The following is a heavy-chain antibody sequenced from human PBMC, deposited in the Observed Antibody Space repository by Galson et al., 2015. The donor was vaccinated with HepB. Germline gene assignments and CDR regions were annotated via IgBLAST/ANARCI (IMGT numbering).Heavy chain of an antibody. CDR3: AREGDPYDCWSALGY. Sequence: SLRLSCAASGFTFSSCGMNWVRQAPGKGLEWVALIWSDGTYKNHRDSVKGRFTISRDNSKNTLYLQMNSLRVEDTAVYYCAREGDPYDCWSALGYGGQGTLVTVSS. D-gene: IGHD3-3*01. CDR2: IWSDGTYK. J-gene: IGHJ4*02. CDR1: GFTFSSCG. V-gene: IGHV3-33*01.